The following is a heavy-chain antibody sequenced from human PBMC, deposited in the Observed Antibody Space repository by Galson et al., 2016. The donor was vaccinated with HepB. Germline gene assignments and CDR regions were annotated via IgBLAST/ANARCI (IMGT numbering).Heavy chain of an antibody. V-gene: IGHV6-1*01. J-gene: IGHJ4*02. Sequence: RAISGDSVSSKSAAWNWIRHSPSRGLEWLGRTYHTSNWYSDYAVSVKSRITINPDTSKNQFSLQLNSVTPEDTAVYYCARGHLVVPFSFYFDYWGQGTLVTVSS. CDR2: TYHTSNWYS. CDR3: ARGHLVVPFSFYFDY. CDR1: GDSVSSKSAA. D-gene: IGHD2-15*01.